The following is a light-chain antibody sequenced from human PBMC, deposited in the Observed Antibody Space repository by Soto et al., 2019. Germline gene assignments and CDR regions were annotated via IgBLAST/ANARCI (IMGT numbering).Light chain of an antibody. CDR3: SQYGSSPLYM. Sequence: EIVLTQSPGTLSSSPGERATLSCRASQRVSSSDLAWYQQKPGQAPRLLIYGASNRATGIPDRFSGSGSGTDFTLTISRMEAEDSAVYSCSQYGSSPLYMFGQGTKLEIE. V-gene: IGKV3-20*01. CDR2: GAS. CDR1: QRVSSSD. J-gene: IGKJ2*01.